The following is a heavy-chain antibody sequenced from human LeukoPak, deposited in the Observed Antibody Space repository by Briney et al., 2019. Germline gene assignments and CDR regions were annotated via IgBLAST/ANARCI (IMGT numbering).Heavy chain of an antibody. Sequence: PSQTLSLTCAVYGGSFSGYYWSWIRQPPGKGLEWIGEINHSGSTNYNPSLKSRVTISVDTSKNQFSLKLSSVTAADTAVYYCARGRWFQLFDYWGQGTLVTVSS. V-gene: IGHV4-34*01. D-gene: IGHD4-23*01. CDR1: GGSFSGYY. J-gene: IGHJ4*02. CDR2: INHSGST. CDR3: ARGRWFQLFDY.